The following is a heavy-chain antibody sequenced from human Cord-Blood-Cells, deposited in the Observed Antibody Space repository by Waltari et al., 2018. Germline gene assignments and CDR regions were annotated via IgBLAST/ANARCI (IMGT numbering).Heavy chain of an antibody. Sequence: QLQLQESGPGLVKPSETLSLTCTVSGGSISSSSYYWGWIRQPPGKGLEWIGSIYYRGSTYNNPSLKSRVTISVDTSKNQFSLKLSAVTAAYTAVYYCARPRDFWSGYYHDAVDIWGQGTMVTVSS. V-gene: IGHV4-39*01. CDR1: GGSISSSSYY. CDR3: ARPRDFWSGYYHDAVDI. J-gene: IGHJ3*02. CDR2: IYYRGST. D-gene: IGHD3-3*01.